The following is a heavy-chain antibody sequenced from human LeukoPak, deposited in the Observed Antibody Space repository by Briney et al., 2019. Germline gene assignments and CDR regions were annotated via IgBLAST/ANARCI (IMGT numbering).Heavy chain of an antibody. CDR2: IYTSGST. D-gene: IGHD3-3*01. CDR1: GGSISSSSYY. Sequence: SETLSLTCTVSGGSISSSSYYWSWIRQPAGKGLEWIGRIYTSGSTNYNPSLKSRVTMSVDTSKNQFSLKLSSVTAADTAVYYCARDSVFDFWSGYYSSSSLNFDHWGQGTLVTVSS. V-gene: IGHV4-61*02. J-gene: IGHJ4*02. CDR3: ARDSVFDFWSGYYSSSSLNFDH.